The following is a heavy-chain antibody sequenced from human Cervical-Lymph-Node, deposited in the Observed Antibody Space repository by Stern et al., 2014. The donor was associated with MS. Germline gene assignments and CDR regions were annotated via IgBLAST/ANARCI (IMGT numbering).Heavy chain of an antibody. D-gene: IGHD2-8*01. J-gene: IGHJ4*02. V-gene: IGHV3-30*03. CDR3: ARDYEDTSMLFDH. Sequence: VQLVESGGAVVQPGRSLRLSCAASGFTFSSYGMHWVRQASGQGLEWVTVISYDGNHKYYAASVKGRFTISRDNSKNTLHLQMNSVTPDDTAIYYCARDYEDTSMLFDHWGQGTLVTVSS. CDR1: GFTFSSYG. CDR2: ISYDGNHK.